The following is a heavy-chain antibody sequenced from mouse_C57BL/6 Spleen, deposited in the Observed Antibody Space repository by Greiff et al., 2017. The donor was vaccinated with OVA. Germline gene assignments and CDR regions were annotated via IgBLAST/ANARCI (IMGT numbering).Heavy chain of an antibody. CDR3: TTGPVVATDY. J-gene: IGHJ2*01. CDR2: IDPENGDT. Sequence: VQLQQSGAELVRPGASVKLSCTASGFNIKDDYMDWVKQRPEQGLEWIGWIDPENGDTEYASKFQGKATITADTSSNTAYLQLSSLTSEDTAVYYCTTGPVVATDYWGQGTTLTVSS. V-gene: IGHV14-4*01. D-gene: IGHD1-1*01. CDR1: GFNIKDDY.